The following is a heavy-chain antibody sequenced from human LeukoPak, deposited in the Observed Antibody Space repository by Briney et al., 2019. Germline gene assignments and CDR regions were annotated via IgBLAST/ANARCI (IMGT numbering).Heavy chain of an antibody. V-gene: IGHV3-30*02. Sequence: QAGGSLRLSCAASGFTFSSYAMHWVRQAPGKGLEWVTFIQYDGSNKYYADSVKGRFTISRDNSKNTLYLQMNSLRAEDTAVYYCAKKWSGDYDSSGINDAFDIWGHGTMVTVSS. CDR2: IQYDGSNK. CDR3: AKKWSGDYDSSGINDAFDI. CDR1: GFTFSSYA. D-gene: IGHD3-22*01. J-gene: IGHJ3*02.